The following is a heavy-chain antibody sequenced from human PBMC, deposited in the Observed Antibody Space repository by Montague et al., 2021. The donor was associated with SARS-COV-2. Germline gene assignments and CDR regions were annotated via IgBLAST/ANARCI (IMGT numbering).Heavy chain of an antibody. D-gene: IGHD3-3*01. Sequence: SLRLSCAASGFTFSSYAMHWVRQAPGKGLEWVAVISYDGSNKYYADSVKGRFTISRDNSKNTLYLQMNSPRAEDTAVYYCARVFGRYDFWSGYFREDYYYYGMDVWGQGTTVTVSS. V-gene: IGHV3-30-3*01. CDR3: ARVFGRYDFWSGYFREDYYYYGMDV. CDR1: GFTFSSYA. CDR2: ISYDGSNK. J-gene: IGHJ6*02.